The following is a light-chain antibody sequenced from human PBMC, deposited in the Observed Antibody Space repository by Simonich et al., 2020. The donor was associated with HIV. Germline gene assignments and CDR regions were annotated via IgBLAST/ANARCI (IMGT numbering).Light chain of an antibody. CDR1: QSVLYSSNNKNY. J-gene: IGKJ3*01. V-gene: IGKV4-1*01. CDR2: WAS. Sequence: DIVMTQSPDSLAVSLGERATINCKSSQSVLYSSNNKNYLAWYQQKPGQPPKLLIYWASTRESGVPYRFSGSGSGADFTLTISSLQSEDFAVYYCQQYNNWPPFTFGPGTKVDIK. CDR3: QQYNNWPPFT.